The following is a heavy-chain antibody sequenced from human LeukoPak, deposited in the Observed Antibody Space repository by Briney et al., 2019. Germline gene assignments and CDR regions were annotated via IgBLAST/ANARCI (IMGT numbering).Heavy chain of an antibody. CDR2: FYYAGTI. CDR3: GRGYSGCYHVSDD. Sequence: GGSLRLSCAASGSTVGSNHLTWVRQAPGKGLEWVSIFYYAGTIYYADSVKGRFTVSRDNSKNTLYLQMNSLRPEDTAVYYCGRGYSGCYHVSDDWGQGTLVTVSS. CDR1: GSTVGSNH. D-gene: IGHD1-26*01. J-gene: IGHJ4*02. V-gene: IGHV3-66*02.